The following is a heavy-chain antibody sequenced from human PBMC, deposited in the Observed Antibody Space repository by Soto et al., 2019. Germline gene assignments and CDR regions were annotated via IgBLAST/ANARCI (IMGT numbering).Heavy chain of an antibody. Sequence: QVQLQESGPGLVKPSETLSLTCTVSGGSISRYYWSWIRQPPGKGLEWIGYMYNTGSTVYNPSFTSRVTISVDTSKSPFSLKLNSVTAADTAVYYCARDLWGYCGTDCYPLDVWGQGTTVTVSS. D-gene: IGHD2-21*02. CDR3: ARDLWGYCGTDCYPLDV. J-gene: IGHJ6*02. CDR1: GGSISRYY. V-gene: IGHV4-59*01. CDR2: MYNTGST.